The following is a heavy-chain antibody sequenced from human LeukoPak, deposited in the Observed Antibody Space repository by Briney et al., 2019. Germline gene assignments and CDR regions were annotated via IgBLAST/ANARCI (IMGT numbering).Heavy chain of an antibody. CDR2: ISGGGGTT. CDR1: GFTFSSYA. Sequence: GGSLRLSCAASGFTFSSYAMTWVRQAPGKGLEWGSSISGGGGTTYYADSVKGRFTISRDNSKNTLFLQMNSLRAEDTAVYYCANEVGFDSGSYYDYWGQGTLVTVSS. CDR3: ANEVGFDSGSYYDY. J-gene: IGHJ4*02. D-gene: IGHD3-10*01. V-gene: IGHV3-23*01.